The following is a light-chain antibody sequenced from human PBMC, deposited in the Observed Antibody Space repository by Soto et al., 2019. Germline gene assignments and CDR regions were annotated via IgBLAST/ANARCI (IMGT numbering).Light chain of an antibody. CDR1: QSISTW. CDR2: KAS. J-gene: IGKJ1*01. V-gene: IGKV1-5*03. CDR3: QQYSIYSRT. Sequence: DIQMTQSPSTLSASVGDRVTITCRASQSISTWLAWYQQKPGEAPNLLIYKASTLRSGVPSRFSGSVSGTEFTLTISSLQPDDFATYYCQQYSIYSRTFGQGTKVELK.